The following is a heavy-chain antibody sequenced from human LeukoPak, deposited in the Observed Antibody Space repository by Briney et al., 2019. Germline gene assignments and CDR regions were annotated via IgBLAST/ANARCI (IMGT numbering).Heavy chain of an antibody. CDR2: IYYSGST. D-gene: IGHD6-13*01. J-gene: IGHJ6*03. CDR3: ARVVGQLAQYYYYYYMDV. V-gene: IGHV4-59*01. CDR1: GGSISSYY. Sequence: SETLSLTCTVSGGSISSYYWSWIRQPPGKGLEWIGYIYYSGSTNYNPSLKSRVTISVDTSKNQFSLKLSSVTAADTAVYYCARVVGQLAQYYYYYYMDVWGKGTTVTVSS.